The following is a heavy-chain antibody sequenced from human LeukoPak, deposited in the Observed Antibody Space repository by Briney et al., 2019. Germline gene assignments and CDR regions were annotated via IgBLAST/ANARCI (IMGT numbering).Heavy chain of an antibody. V-gene: IGHV4-34*01. D-gene: IGHD3-22*01. CDR3: ARTVRITMIVVVIRGGDYYYYMDV. CDR2: INHSGST. CDR1: GYSITSGYY. Sequence: PSETLSLTCTVSGYSITSGYYWSWIRQPPGQGLEWIGEINHSGSTNYNPSLKSRVTISVDTSKNQFSLKLSSVTAADTAVYYCARTVRITMIVVVIRGGDYYYYMDVWGKGTTVTVSS. J-gene: IGHJ6*03.